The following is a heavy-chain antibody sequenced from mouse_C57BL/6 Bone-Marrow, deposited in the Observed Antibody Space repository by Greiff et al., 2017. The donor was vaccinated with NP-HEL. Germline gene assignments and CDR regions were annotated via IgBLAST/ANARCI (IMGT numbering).Heavy chain of an antibody. CDR3: TTRAWFAY. CDR2: IDPGNGDT. CDR1: GFNIKDDY. J-gene: IGHJ3*01. V-gene: IGHV14-4*01. Sequence: EVQLQQSGAELVRPGASVKLSCTASGFNIKDDYMHWVKQRPEQGLEWIGWIDPGNGDTEYASKFQGKATITADTSSNTAYLQLSSLTSEDTAVYYCTTRAWFAYWGQGTLVTVSA.